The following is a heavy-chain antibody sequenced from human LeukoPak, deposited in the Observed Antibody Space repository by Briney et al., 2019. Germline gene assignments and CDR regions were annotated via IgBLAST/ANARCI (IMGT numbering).Heavy chain of an antibody. CDR2: IYYSGST. D-gene: IGHD6-13*01. Sequence: SQTLSLTCTVSGGSISSGGYCWSWVRQPPGKGLEWIGYIYYSGSTNYNPSLKSRVTISVDTSKNQFSLKLSSVTAADTAVYYCARLLGSSSWYSRFDPWAREPWSPSPQ. J-gene: IGHJ5*02. V-gene: IGHV4-61*08. CDR1: GGSISSGGYC. CDR3: ARLLGSSSWYSRFDP.